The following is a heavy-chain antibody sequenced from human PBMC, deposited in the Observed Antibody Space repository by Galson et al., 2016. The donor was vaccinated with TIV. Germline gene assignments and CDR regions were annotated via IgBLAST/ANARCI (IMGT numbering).Heavy chain of an antibody. CDR3: ARREVYLQDAFDI. CDR2: LTGSGGIA. V-gene: IGHV3-23*01. D-gene: IGHD1-26*01. J-gene: IGHJ3*02. Sequence: SLRLSCAASGFTFNFYGMNWVRQAPGKGLEWVSSLTGSGGIANYPDSVKGRFTISRDNSKDTVYLQLNSLRVEDTAIYYCARREVYLQDAFDIWGQGALVIVSS. CDR1: GFTFNFYG.